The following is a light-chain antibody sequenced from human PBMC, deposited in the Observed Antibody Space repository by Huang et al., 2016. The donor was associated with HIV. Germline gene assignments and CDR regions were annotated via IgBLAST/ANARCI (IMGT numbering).Light chain of an antibody. J-gene: IGKJ1*01. CDR1: QSISSL. Sequence: DIQMTQSPSTLSASVGDRVTITCWASQSISSLLAWYQQKPGKAPNLLIYKSSNLKTGAPSRFSGRGSGTEVTLTISSLQPDDFATYFCQQYSTYSWTFGQGTKVEL. CDR3: QQYSTYSWT. CDR2: KSS. V-gene: IGKV1-5*03.